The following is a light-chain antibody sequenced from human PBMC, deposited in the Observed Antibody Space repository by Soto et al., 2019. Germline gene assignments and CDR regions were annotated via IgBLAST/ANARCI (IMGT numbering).Light chain of an antibody. Sequence: DIQMTQSPSSLSASVGDRVTITCRTSQRITDYLNWYQQKPGNAPKLLIYAASSLQSEFPSRFSGSGSATDFTLTIIDLQPEDFATYYCQQSYSTPYTFGQGTKLEIK. J-gene: IGKJ2*01. CDR3: QQSYSTPYT. CDR1: QRITDY. CDR2: AAS. V-gene: IGKV1-39*01.